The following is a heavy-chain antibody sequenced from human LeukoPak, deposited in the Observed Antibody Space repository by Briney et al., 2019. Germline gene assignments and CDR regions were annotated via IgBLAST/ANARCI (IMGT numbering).Heavy chain of an antibody. CDR2: IIPIFGTA. CDR1: GGTFSSYA. V-gene: IGHV1-69*13. Sequence: GASVKVSCKASGGTFSSYAISWVRQAPGQGLEWMGGIIPIFGTANYAQKFQGRVTITADESTSTAYMELSSLRSEDTAVYYCASPKNNYYDSSDIYFDYWGQGTLVTVSS. D-gene: IGHD3-22*01. CDR3: ASPKNNYYDSSDIYFDY. J-gene: IGHJ4*02.